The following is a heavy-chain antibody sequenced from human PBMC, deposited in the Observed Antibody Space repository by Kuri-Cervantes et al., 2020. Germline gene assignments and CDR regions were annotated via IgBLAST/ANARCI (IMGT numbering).Heavy chain of an antibody. CDR1: GYTFTSYD. J-gene: IGHJ6*02. CDR2: TNPNSGNT. D-gene: IGHD6-13*01. CDR3: ASPVAAPAYYGMDV. Sequence: ASVKVSCKASGYTFTSYDINWVRQATGQGLEWMGWTNPNSGNTGYAQKFQGRVTMTRNTSISTAYMELSSLRSEDTAVYYCASPVAAPAYYGMDVWGQGTTVTVSS. V-gene: IGHV1-8*01.